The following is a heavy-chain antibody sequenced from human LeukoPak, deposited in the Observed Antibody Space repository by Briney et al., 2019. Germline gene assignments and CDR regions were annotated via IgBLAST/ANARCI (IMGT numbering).Heavy chain of an antibody. D-gene: IGHD2-2*01. CDR2: ISGSGGST. J-gene: IGHJ4*02. CDR1: GFTFSSYA. V-gene: IGHV3-23*01. CDR3: AKDLGYCSSTSCYRNYFDY. Sequence: GGSLRLSCAAPGFTFSSYAMSWVRQAPGKGLEWVSAISGSGGSTYYADSVKGRFTISRDNSKNTLYLQMNSLRAEDTAVYYCAKDLGYCSSTSCYRNYFDYWGQGTLVTVSS.